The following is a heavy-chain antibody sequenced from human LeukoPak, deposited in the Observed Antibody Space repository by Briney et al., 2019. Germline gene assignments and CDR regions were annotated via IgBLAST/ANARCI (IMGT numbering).Heavy chain of an antibody. CDR2: ISSSSSYI. CDR1: GFTFSSYS. D-gene: IGHD2-8*01. CDR3: ASVYGAAEDYYYGMDV. J-gene: IGHJ6*02. Sequence: PGGSLRLSCAASGFTFSSYSMNWVRQAPGKGLEWVSSISSSSSYIYYADSVKGRFTISRDNAKNSLYLQMNSLRAEDTAVYYCASVYGAAEDYYYGMDVWGQGTTVTVSS. V-gene: IGHV3-21*01.